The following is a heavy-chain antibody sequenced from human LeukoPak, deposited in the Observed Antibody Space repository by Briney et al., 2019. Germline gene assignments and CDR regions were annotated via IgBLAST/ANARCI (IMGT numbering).Heavy chain of an antibody. V-gene: IGHV4-39*01. CDR1: GGSISTSSYC. D-gene: IGHD6-25*01. J-gene: IGHJ4*02. CDR3: ARHPSSAWHADY. CDR2: ISYSGTT. Sequence: SETLSLTCTVSGGSISTSSYCWGWIRQPPGKGLEWIGSISYSGTTYYNPSLKSRVTISVDTSNNQVSLRLSSVTAADTAVYFCARHPSSAWHADYWGQGTLVTVSS.